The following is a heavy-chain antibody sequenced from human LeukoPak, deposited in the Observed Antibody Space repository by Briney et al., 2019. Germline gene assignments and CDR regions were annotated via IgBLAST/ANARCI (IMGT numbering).Heavy chain of an antibody. V-gene: IGHV4-59*08. Sequence: PSETLSLTCTVSGGSISTYYWSWIRQPPGKGLEWIGFVNYSASTIYSPSLKSRVTISVDTSKNQFSLKLSSVTAADTAVYYCARSRQLVRHFDYWGQGTLVTVSS. J-gene: IGHJ4*02. CDR1: GGSISTYY. CDR3: ARSRQLVRHFDY. CDR2: VNYSAST. D-gene: IGHD6-13*01.